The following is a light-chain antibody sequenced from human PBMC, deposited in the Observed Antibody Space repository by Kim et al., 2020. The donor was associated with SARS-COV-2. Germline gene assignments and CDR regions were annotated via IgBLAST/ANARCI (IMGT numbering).Light chain of an antibody. V-gene: IGLV2-8*01. J-gene: IGLJ1*01. CDR3: SSFSGPNLYV. CDR2: EVI. Sequence: GQSVTCSCTGTSSDIGVYNFVSWYQQHPGKAPKLMIYEVIKRPSGVPDRFSGSKSGNTASLTVSGLQAEDEAAYYCSSFSGPNLYVFGTGTKVTVL. CDR1: SSDIGVYNF.